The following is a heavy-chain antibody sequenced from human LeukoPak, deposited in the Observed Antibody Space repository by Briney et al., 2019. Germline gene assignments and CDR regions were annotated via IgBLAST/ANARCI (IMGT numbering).Heavy chain of an antibody. CDR1: GFTFDVYA. Sequence: SLRLSCAASGFTFDVYATHWVRQAPGKGLEWVSGMSWSSGSIGYAHSVKGRFTIYRDNAKNSLYLQMNSLRAEDTALYYCAKAWAYYGDYSYLDYWGQGTLVTVSS. V-gene: IGHV3-9*01. D-gene: IGHD4-17*01. J-gene: IGHJ4*02. CDR3: AKAWAYYGDYSYLDY. CDR2: MSWSSGSI.